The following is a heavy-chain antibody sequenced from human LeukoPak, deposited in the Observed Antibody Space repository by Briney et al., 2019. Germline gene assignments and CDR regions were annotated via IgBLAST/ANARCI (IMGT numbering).Heavy chain of an antibody. D-gene: IGHD6-19*01. CDR1: GGSISSSSYY. Sequence: SETLSLTCTVSGGSISSSSYYWGWIRQPPGKGLEWIGNLYYSGSTYYDPSLKSRVTISVDTSKNQFSLKLSSVTAADTALYYCARGGGDSSDWYVIWFDPWGQGTLVTVSS. CDR2: LYYSGST. CDR3: ARGGGDSSDWYVIWFDP. V-gene: IGHV4-39*07. J-gene: IGHJ5*02.